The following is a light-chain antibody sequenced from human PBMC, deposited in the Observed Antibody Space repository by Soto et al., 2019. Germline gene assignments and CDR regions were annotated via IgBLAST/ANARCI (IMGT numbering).Light chain of an antibody. CDR2: EVS. CDR1: SSDIGGYND. V-gene: IGLV2-14*01. Sequence: QSALTKPASVSGSPGQSITISCTGSSSDIGGYNDVSWYQQYPGKAPKLMIYEVSNRPSGISNRFSASKSGNTASLTISGLQAEDESDYYCSSYTNSDTWVFGGGTKLTVL. CDR3: SSYTNSDTWV. J-gene: IGLJ3*02.